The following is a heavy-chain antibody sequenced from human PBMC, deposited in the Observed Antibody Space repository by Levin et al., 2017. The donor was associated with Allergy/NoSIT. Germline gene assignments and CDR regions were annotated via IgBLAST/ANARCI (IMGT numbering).Heavy chain of an antibody. J-gene: IGHJ4*02. V-gene: IGHV3-53*01. CDR2: IYSGGST. Sequence: GESLKISCAASGFTVSSNYMSWVRQAPGKGLEWVSVIYSGGSTYYADSVKGRFTISRDNSKKTLYLQMNSLRAEDTAVYYCARVRSGSDYFDYWGKGTLVTVSS. CDR1: GFTVSSNY. CDR3: ARVRSGSDYFDY. D-gene: IGHD1-26*01.